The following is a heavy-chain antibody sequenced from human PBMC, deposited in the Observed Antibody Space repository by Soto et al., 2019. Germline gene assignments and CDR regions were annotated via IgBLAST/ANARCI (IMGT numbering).Heavy chain of an antibody. CDR2: TSCCGGST. CDR3: AKADGEQWLVPHLDN. Sequence: EVQLLESGGDVVQPGGSLRLSCVASGFNFKKFAMAWVRQAPGEGLEWVSGTSCCGGSTSYADSVKGRFSIARDDSKNTLSLQMNSLRVEDTAQYYCAKADGEQWLVPHLDNWGQGTLVTVS. CDR1: GFNFKKFA. J-gene: IGHJ4*02. V-gene: IGHV3-23*01. D-gene: IGHD6-19*01.